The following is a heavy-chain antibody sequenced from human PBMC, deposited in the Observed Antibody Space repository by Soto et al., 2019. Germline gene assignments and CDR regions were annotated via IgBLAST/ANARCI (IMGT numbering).Heavy chain of an antibody. J-gene: IGHJ6*02. Sequence: PGGSLRLSCAASGFSFSSYGMHWVRQAPGMGLEWVAVIWYDGSKTYQADSVKGRVTISRDNSKNTMSLEMNSLRVEDTAVYYCARRKLGIAARHYYYYGMDVWGQGTTVTVSS. CDR3: ARRKLGIAARHYYYYGMDV. D-gene: IGHD6-6*01. V-gene: IGHV3-33*01. CDR1: GFSFSSYG. CDR2: IWYDGSKT.